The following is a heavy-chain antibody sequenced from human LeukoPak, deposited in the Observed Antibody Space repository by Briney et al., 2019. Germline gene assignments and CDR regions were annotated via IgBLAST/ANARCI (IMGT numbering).Heavy chain of an antibody. D-gene: IGHD6-19*01. V-gene: IGHV3-74*01. CDR3: AREGAVAGTDY. J-gene: IGHJ4*02. CDR2: INQDGRYI. CDR1: GFTFDRYW. Sequence: GGSLRLSCAASGFTFDRYWMHWVRQTPGKRLVWVSRINQDGRYITYADSVQGRFTISRDTAKNTLFLQMNSLRAEDTAVYYCAREGAVAGTDYWGQGTLVTVSS.